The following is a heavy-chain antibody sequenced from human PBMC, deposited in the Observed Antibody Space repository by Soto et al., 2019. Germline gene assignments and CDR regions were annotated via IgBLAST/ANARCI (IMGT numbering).Heavy chain of an antibody. V-gene: IGHV1-2*02. CDR1: GYPVTAYY. Sequence: QLHLVQSGAVVKKPGASVTVSCSASGYPVTAYYMHWVRQAPGRGLEWMGGINPATGAAKYTQTFQGRVTMARGTSTSPVFMELSGLTSGDTAVFYCARGGGVGVAGSAAFDMWGQGTLVTVSS. CDR2: INPATGAA. D-gene: IGHD3-3*01. J-gene: IGHJ3*02. CDR3: ARGGGVGVAGSAAFDM.